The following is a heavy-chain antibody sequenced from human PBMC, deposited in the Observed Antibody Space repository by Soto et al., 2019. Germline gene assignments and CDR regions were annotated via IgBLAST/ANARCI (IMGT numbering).Heavy chain of an antibody. J-gene: IGHJ4*02. CDR2: IYYRGNT. Sequence: SETLSLTCTVSGGSISSYYWNWIRQPPGKGLEWIGYIYYRGNTNYNPSLKSRVTISVDTSKNQFSLKLSSVTAADTAVYYCASGYPWVGFDYWGQGTLVTVSS. CDR3: ASGYPWVGFDY. CDR1: GGSISSYY. D-gene: IGHD5-18*01. V-gene: IGHV4-59*08.